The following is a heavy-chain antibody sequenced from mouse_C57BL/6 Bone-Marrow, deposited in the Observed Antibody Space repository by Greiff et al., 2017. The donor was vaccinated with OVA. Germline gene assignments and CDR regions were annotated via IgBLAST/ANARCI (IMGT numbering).Heavy chain of an antibody. CDR3: ARGDYDGTEYFDY. CDR1: GYAFSSSW. Sequence: QVHVKQSGPELVKPGASVKISCKASGYAFSSSWMNWVKQRPGKGLEWIGRIYPGDGDTNYNGKFKGKATLTADKSSSTAYMQLSSLTSEDSAVYFCARGDYDGTEYFDYWGQGTTLTVSS. D-gene: IGHD2-4*01. CDR2: IYPGDGDT. V-gene: IGHV1-82*01. J-gene: IGHJ2*01.